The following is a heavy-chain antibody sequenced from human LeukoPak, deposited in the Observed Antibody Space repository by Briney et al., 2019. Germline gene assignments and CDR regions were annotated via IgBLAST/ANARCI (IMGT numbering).Heavy chain of an antibody. J-gene: IGHJ4*02. Sequence: EASVNASCKASGYIFTGYNMHWVRQAPGQGLEWMGWINPNSGGTNYAQKFQGRVTMTRDTSISTANMELSSLRSDDTAVYYCARRYCSGDCFTLFDYSGQGNLVTVSS. V-gene: IGHV1-2*02. CDR2: INPNSGGT. D-gene: IGHD2-21*02. CDR3: ARRYCSGDCFTLFDY. CDR1: GYIFTGYN.